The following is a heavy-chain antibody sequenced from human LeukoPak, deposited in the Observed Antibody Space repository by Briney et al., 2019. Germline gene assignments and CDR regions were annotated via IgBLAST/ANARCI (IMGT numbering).Heavy chain of an antibody. CDR2: INHSGST. J-gene: IGHJ6*03. V-gene: IGHV4-34*01. CDR1: GGSFSGYY. D-gene: IGHD2-2*01. Sequence: SETLSLTCAVYGGSFSGYYWSWIRQPPGKGLEWIGEINHSGSTNYNPSLKSRVTISVDTSKNQFSLKLSSVTAADTAVYYCARSLVIPAPYCYYYYMDVWGKGTTVTIS. CDR3: ARSLVIPAPYCYYYYMDV.